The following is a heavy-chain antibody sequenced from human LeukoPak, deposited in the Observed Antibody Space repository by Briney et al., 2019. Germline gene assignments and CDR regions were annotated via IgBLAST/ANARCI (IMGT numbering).Heavy chain of an antibody. CDR2: IKSDGRST. CDR3: ARVSYSSIWWIDY. CDR1: GFTFSSYW. Sequence: GGSLRLSCAASGFTFSSYWMHWVRQAPGKGLVWVSRIKSDGRSTSYADSVKGRFTISRDNAKNTLYLQMNSLRAEDTAVYYCARVSYSSIWWIDYWGQGALVTVSS. D-gene: IGHD6-13*01. V-gene: IGHV3-74*01. J-gene: IGHJ4*02.